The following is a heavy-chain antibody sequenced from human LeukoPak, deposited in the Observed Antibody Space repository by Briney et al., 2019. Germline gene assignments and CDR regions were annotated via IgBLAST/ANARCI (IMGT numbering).Heavy chain of an antibody. CDR1: GFTFSSSS. Sequence: GGSLRLSCAASGFTFSSSSMHWVRQAPGKGLEYVSAISSNGGSTYYANSVKGRFTISRDNSKNTLYLQMGSLRAEDMAVYYCARDGGALYSGGIDYWGQGTLVTVSS. D-gene: IGHD2-8*01. J-gene: IGHJ4*02. CDR3: ARDGGALYSGGIDY. CDR2: ISSNGGST. V-gene: IGHV3-64*01.